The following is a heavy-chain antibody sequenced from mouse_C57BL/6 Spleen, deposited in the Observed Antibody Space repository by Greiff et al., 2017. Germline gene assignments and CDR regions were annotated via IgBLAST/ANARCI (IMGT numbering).Heavy chain of an antibody. J-gene: IGHJ2*01. CDR3: TRGRLPDY. CDR1: GYTFTDYE. V-gene: IGHV1-15*01. CDR2: IDPETGGT. D-gene: IGHD2-2*01. Sequence: VQLQQSGAELVRPGASVTLSCNASGYTFTDYEMHWVKQTPVHGLEWIGAIDPETGGTAYNQKFKGKAILTADKSSSTAYMELRSLTSEDSAVYYCTRGRLPDYWGQGTTLTGSS.